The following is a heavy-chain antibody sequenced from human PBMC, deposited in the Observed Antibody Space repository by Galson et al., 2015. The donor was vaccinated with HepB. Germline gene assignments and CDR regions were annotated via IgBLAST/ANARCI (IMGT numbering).Heavy chain of an antibody. CDR3: ATVNSGYRGGGDDY. J-gene: IGHJ4*02. Sequence: SLRLSCAASGFTVTNNFMTWVRQAPGKGLEWVSVIYNGGSTYYADSVKGRFTISRDNSRNTLYLQMNSLRAEDTAIYYCATVNSGYRGGGDDYWGQGTLVTVSS. V-gene: IGHV3-53*01. CDR1: GFTVTNNF. CDR2: IYNGGST. D-gene: IGHD5-12*01.